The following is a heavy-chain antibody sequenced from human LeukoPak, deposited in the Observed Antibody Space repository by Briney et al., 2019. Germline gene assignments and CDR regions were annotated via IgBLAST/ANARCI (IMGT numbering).Heavy chain of an antibody. J-gene: IGHJ4*02. CDR1: GGSVSSGSYY. Sequence: SETLSLTCTVSGGSVSSGSYYWSWIRQPPGKGLEWIGYIYYSGSTTYNPSLKSRVTISVDTSKNQFSLKLSSVTAADTAVYYCARDYLAHNIFGVVIGHYAFDYWGQGTLVTVSS. V-gene: IGHV4-61*01. CDR3: ARDYLAHNIFGVVIGHYAFDY. D-gene: IGHD3-3*01. CDR2: IYYSGST.